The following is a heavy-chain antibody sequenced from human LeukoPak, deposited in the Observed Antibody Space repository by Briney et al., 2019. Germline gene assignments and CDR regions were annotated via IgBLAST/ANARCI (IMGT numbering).Heavy chain of an antibody. J-gene: IGHJ6*03. CDR1: GFTLSSYA. CDR3: ARDNIVMIIPPYYMDV. V-gene: IGHV3-23*01. Sequence: GGSLRLSCAASGFTLSSYAMSWVRQAPGKGLEWVSVISGSGGSTYYADSVKGRFTISRDNVKNSLSLQMNSLRAEDTAVYYCARDNIVMIIPPYYMDVWGKGTTVTVSS. D-gene: IGHD3-22*01. CDR2: ISGSGGST.